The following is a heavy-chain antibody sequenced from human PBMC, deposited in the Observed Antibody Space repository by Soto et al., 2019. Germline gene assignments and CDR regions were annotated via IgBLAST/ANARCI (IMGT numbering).Heavy chain of an antibody. CDR1: GASITSSY. CDR2: VFHNGNT. J-gene: IGHJ4*02. Sequence: SETLSLTCTVSGASITSSYWNWIRQAPGKGLEWIGFVFHNGNTYYNPSHQGRATISLDTSKSQFSLNLNSVTAADTAVYYCARQNNFDYWGRGILVTSPQ. V-gene: IGHV4-59*08. CDR3: ARQNNFDY.